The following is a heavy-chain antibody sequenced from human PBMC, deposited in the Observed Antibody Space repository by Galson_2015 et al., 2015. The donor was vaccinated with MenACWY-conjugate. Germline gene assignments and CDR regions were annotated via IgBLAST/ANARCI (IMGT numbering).Heavy chain of an antibody. Sequence: SLRLSCAASGFTFSHYWMNWVRQVPGKGLERVASIKEDGSETYYVDSERGRYTVSRDTAQDSLYLQMNILTAEDTAVYYCVQLITLDFWGQGTLVTVSS. D-gene: IGHD3-16*01. CDR3: VQLITLDF. J-gene: IGHJ4*02. CDR1: GFTFSHYW. V-gene: IGHV3-7*03. CDR2: IKEDGSET.